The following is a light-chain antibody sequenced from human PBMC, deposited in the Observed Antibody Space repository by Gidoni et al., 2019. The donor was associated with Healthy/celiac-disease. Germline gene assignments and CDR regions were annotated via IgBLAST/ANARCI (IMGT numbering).Light chain of an antibody. CDR2: YKSDSDK. J-gene: IGLJ3*02. V-gene: IGLV5-45*03. CDR1: SGINVGTYR. Sequence: QSVLTQPSSLSASPTSASLTFTLRSGINVGTYRIYWYQKKPGSPPQYLLRYKSDSDKKQGSGVPSSFSGSKDASANAGILLISGLQSEDEDDYYCMIWHSSAWVFGGGTKLTVL. CDR3: MIWHSSAWV.